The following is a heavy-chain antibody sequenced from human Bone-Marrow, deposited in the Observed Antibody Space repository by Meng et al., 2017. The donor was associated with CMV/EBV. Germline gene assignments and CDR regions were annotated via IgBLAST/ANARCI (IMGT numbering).Heavy chain of an antibody. J-gene: IGHJ3*02. CDR3: ARDRNAAFDI. CDR2: IYYSGSS. CDR1: GVSISSYY. Sequence: SETLSLTCTVSGVSISSYYWSWIRQPPGKGLEWIGYIYYSGSSNYNPSLKSRVTISVDTSTSQFSLKLNSVAAADTAVYYCARDRNAAFDICGQGTMVTVSS. V-gene: IGHV4-59*01.